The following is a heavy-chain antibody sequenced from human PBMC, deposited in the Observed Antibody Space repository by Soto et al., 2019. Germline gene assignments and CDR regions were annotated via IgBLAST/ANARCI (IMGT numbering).Heavy chain of an antibody. D-gene: IGHD3-3*01. CDR3: ARGAGYDFWSGDPDMGDY. J-gene: IGHJ4*02. Sequence: EVQLVESGGGLVQPGGSLRLSCAASGFTFSSYDMHWVRQATGKGLEWVSAIGTAGDTYYPGSVKGRFTISRENAKNSLYLQLNSLRAEDTAVYYCARGAGYDFWSGDPDMGDYWGQGTLVTVSS. CDR2: IGTAGDT. CDR1: GFTFSSYD. V-gene: IGHV3-13*01.